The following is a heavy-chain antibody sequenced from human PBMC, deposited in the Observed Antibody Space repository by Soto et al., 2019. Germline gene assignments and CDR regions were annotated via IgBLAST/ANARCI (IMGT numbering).Heavy chain of an antibody. Sequence: PGGSLRLSCAASGFPFSRYWMHWARQAPGKGLVWVSRINSDGSSTSYADSVKGRFTISRDNAKNTLYLQMNSLRAEDTAVYYCARGIVCTNGVCYTRYYYYGMDVWGQGTTVTISS. D-gene: IGHD2-8*01. V-gene: IGHV3-74*01. J-gene: IGHJ6*02. CDR3: ARGIVCTNGVCYTRYYYYGMDV. CDR1: GFPFSRYW. CDR2: INSDGSST.